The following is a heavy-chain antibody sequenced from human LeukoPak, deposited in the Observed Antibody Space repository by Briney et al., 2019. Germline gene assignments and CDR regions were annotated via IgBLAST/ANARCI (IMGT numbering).Heavy chain of an antibody. D-gene: IGHD6-13*01. CDR1: GFTFSSYS. CDR2: ISSSSSYI. V-gene: IGHV3-21*01. J-gene: IGHJ6*02. Sequence: VSLRLSCAASGFTFSSYSMNWVRQAPGKGLEWVSSISSSSSYIYYADSVKGRFTISRDNAKNSLYLQMDSLRAEDTAVYYCARDEIRVFNYGMDVWGQGTTVIVSS. CDR3: ARDEIRVFNYGMDV.